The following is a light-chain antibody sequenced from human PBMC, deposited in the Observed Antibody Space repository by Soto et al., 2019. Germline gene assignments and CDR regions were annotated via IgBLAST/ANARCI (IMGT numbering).Light chain of an antibody. J-gene: IGKJ4*01. V-gene: IGKV1-9*01. CDR1: QGISSY. CDR3: QQLNSYPFLT. CDR2: AAS. Sequence: DIQLTQSPSFLSASVGDRVTITCRASQGISSYLAWYQQKPGKAPKLLIYAASTWQSGVPSRFSGSGSGTEFTLTISSLQPEDCATYYCQQLNSYPFLTFGGGTKVEIK.